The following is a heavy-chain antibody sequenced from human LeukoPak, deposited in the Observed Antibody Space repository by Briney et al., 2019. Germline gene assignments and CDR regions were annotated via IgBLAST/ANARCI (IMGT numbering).Heavy chain of an antibody. J-gene: IGHJ6*02. CDR2: INPNSDGT. V-gene: IGHV1-2*02. Sequence: ASVKVSCKASGYTFTGYYMHWVRQAPGQGLEWMGWINPNSDGTNYAQKFQGRVTMTRDTSISTAYMELSRLRSDATAVYYCARVRTIFGVVIHYYYYGMDVWGQGTTVTVSS. D-gene: IGHD3-3*01. CDR3: ARVRTIFGVVIHYYYYGMDV. CDR1: GYTFTGYY.